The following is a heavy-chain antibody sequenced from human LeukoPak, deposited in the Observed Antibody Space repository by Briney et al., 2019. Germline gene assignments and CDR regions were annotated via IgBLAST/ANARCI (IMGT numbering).Heavy chain of an antibody. CDR3: ARGHGDYEDDWFDP. Sequence: SETLSLTCAVYGGSFSGYYWSWIRQPPGKGLEWIGEINHSGSTNYNPSLKSRVTISVDTSKNQFSLKLSSVTAADTAVYYCARGHGDYEDDWFDPWGQGTLVTVSS. CDR2: INHSGST. V-gene: IGHV4-34*01. J-gene: IGHJ5*02. CDR1: GGSFSGYY. D-gene: IGHD4-17*01.